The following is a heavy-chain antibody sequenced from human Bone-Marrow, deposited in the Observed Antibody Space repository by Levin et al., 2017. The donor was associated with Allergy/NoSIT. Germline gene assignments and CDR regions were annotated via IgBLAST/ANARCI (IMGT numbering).Heavy chain of an antibody. D-gene: IGHD6-6*01. V-gene: IGHV3-11*01. CDR3: AREVIAARPYYYYGMDG. Sequence: KRGESLKISCAASGFTFSDYYMSWIRQAPGKGLEWVSYISSSGSTIYYADSVKGRFTISRDNAKNSLYLQMNSLRAEDTAVYYCAREVIAARPYYYYGMDGWGQGTTVTVSS. J-gene: IGHJ6*02. CDR1: GFTFSDYY. CDR2: ISSSGSTI.